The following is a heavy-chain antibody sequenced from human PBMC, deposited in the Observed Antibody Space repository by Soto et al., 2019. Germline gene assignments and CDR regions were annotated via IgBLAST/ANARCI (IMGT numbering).Heavy chain of an antibody. V-gene: IGHV4-30-2*05. CDR1: GVAMTYGGYS. D-gene: IGHD3-22*01. CDR3: ARDRTSSGYGLDY. CDR2: IGHLETT. Sequence: PSETLSLTCSVSGVAMTYGGYSWSWIRQSPEKGLEWLGYIGHLETTYYNPSFKSRVTISVDTSKNQFSLKLSSVTAADTAVYYCARDRTSSGYGLDYWGQGTLVTVSS. J-gene: IGHJ4*02.